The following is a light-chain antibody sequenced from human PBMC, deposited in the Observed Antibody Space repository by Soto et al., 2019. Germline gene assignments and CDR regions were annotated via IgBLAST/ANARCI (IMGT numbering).Light chain of an antibody. V-gene: IGKV3-15*01. CDR3: QQYGSSLT. Sequence: EIVMTQSPATLSVSPVESATLSGRASQSVNRQLAWYQQKPGQAPRLLIYDVSTRATGIPARFSGSGSGAEFTLTISRLEPEDFAVYYCQQYGSSLTFGGGTRWIS. CDR1: QSVNRQ. CDR2: DVS. J-gene: IGKJ4*01.